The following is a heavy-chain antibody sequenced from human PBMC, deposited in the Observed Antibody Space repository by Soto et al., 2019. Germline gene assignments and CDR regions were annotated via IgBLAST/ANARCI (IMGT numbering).Heavy chain of an antibody. CDR3: TTVGGTYCSSTSCYVGSYYYYGMDV. Sequence: GSLRLSCAASGFTFSNAWMNWVRQAPGKGLEWVGRIKSKTDGGTTDYAAPVKGRFTISRDDSKNTLYLQMNSLKTEDTAVYYCTTVGGTYCSSTSCYVGSYYYYGMDVWGQGTTVTVSS. CDR2: IKSKTDGGTT. V-gene: IGHV3-15*07. D-gene: IGHD2-2*01. CDR1: GFTFSNAW. J-gene: IGHJ6*02.